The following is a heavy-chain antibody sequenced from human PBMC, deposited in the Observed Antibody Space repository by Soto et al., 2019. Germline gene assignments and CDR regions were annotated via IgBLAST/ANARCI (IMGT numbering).Heavy chain of an antibody. D-gene: IGHD4-17*01. V-gene: IGHV3-23*01. Sequence: GGSLRLSCAASGFTFSSYAMSWVRQAPGKGLEWVSAISGSGGSTYYADSVKGRFTISRDNSKNTLYLQMNSLRAEDTAVYYCAKVLFTDDDYGDPLPPFDYWGQGTLVTVSS. CDR2: ISGSGGST. J-gene: IGHJ4*02. CDR3: AKVLFTDDDYGDPLPPFDY. CDR1: GFTFSSYA.